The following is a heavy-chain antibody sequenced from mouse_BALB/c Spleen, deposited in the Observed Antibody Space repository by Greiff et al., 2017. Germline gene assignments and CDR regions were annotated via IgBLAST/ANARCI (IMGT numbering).Heavy chain of an antibody. CDR1: GYAFSSYW. CDR2: IYPGDGDT. Sequence: VQLQQSGAELVRPGSSVKISCKASGYAFSSYWMNWVKQRPGQGLEWIGQIYPGDGDTNYNGKFKGKATLTADKSSSTAYMQLSSLTSEDSAVYFCASGGFSRCAYWGQGTLVTVSA. J-gene: IGHJ3*01. V-gene: IGHV1-80*01. CDR3: ASGGFSRCAY.